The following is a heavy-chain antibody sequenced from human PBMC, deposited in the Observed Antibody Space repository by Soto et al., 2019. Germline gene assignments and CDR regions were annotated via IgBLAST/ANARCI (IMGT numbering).Heavy chain of an antibody. V-gene: IGHV1-3*04. Sequence: ASVKVSCKASGYSFTSYSIHCVYQAPGQGLQWVGWINTDNGDTKYSQKFQDRVTISRDTSATTAYMELNSLTSEDTAVYYCARGDYDLSTGYSYYYGMDVWGQGTAVTVSS. J-gene: IGHJ6*02. D-gene: IGHD3-9*01. CDR1: GYSFTSYS. CDR3: ARGDYDLSTGYSYYYGMDV. CDR2: INTDNGDT.